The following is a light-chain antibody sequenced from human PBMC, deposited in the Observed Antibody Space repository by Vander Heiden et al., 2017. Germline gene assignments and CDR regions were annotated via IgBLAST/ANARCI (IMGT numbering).Light chain of an antibody. Sequence: VIWMTQSPSLPSASPGDRVTLSCRMRLGISSYLAWYQQKPGKAPGLLIYAASTMQSGVPARFSGSGPGTDFTLTISSLESEDFATYYCQQYDSFPQTFGQGTKVEIK. J-gene: IGKJ1*01. CDR2: AAS. V-gene: IGKV1D-8*01. CDR3: QQYDSFPQT. CDR1: LGISSY.